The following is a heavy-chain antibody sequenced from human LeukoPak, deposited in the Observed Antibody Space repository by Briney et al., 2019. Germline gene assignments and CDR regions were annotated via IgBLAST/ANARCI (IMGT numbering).Heavy chain of an antibody. CDR1: GYTFTGYY. CDR3: ARDGTPYNWFDP. V-gene: IGHV1-2*02. CDR2: INPNSGGT. D-gene: IGHD6-13*01. J-gene: IGHJ5*02. Sequence: ASVKVSCKASGYTFTGYYMHWVRQAPGQGLEWMGWINPNSGGTNYAQKFQGRVTMTTDTSTSTAYMELRSLRSDDTAVYYCARDGTPYNWFDPWGQGTLVTVSS.